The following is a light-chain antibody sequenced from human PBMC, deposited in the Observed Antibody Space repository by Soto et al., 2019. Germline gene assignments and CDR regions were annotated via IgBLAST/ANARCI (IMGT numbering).Light chain of an antibody. Sequence: EIFLTQSPVTLSLSPGERATLSRRASQSVSSSYLAWYQQKPGQAPRLLIYGASSRATGIPDRFSGSGSGTDFTLTISRLEPEDFAVYYCQQYGSSLPITFGQGTRLAIK. CDR1: QSVSSSY. CDR3: QQYGSSLPIT. CDR2: GAS. J-gene: IGKJ5*01. V-gene: IGKV3-20*01.